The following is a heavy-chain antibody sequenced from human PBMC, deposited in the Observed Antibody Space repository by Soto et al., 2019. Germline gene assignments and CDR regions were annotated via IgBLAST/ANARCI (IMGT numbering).Heavy chain of an antibody. V-gene: IGHV5-51*01. D-gene: IGHD3-10*01. CDR1: GHLFNNHW. CDR2: IFTRDSET. J-gene: IGHJ5*02. Sequence: GESLKISCKGPGHLFNNHWIGWVRQTPGKGLEWMGLIFTRDSETKTSPSFQGHVSFSVDNSINTVYLQWTSLKTTDTGIYFCARGYFDSGHGYDLWGQGTLVTVSS. CDR3: ARGYFDSGHGYDL.